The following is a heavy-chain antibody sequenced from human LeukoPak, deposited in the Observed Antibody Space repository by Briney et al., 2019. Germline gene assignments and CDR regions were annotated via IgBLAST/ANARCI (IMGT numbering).Heavy chain of an antibody. CDR3: ARGYCDSTSCYHEGDY. J-gene: IGHJ4*02. Sequence: ASVKVSCKASGYTFTNYYIHWIRQAPGQGLEWMGLINPIGGSTSYAQKFQGRVTMTRDTSTSTVYMELSSLRSEDTAVYYCARGYCDSTSCYHEGDYWGQGTLVTVSS. CDR2: INPIGGST. V-gene: IGHV1-46*01. D-gene: IGHD2-2*01. CDR1: GYTFTNYY.